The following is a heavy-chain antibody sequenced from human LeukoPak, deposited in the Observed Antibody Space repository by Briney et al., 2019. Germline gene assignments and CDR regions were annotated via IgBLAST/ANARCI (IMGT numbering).Heavy chain of an antibody. V-gene: IGHV3-23*01. CDR3: ARAAGEMATIRY. J-gene: IGHJ4*02. Sequence: GGSLRLSCAASGFTFSSYGMSWVRQTPGKGLEWVLAISGSGGSTYYADSVKGRFTISRDNAKNSLYLQMNSLRAEDTAVYYCARAAGEMATIRYWGQGTLVTVSS. D-gene: IGHD5-24*01. CDR2: ISGSGGST. CDR1: GFTFSSYG.